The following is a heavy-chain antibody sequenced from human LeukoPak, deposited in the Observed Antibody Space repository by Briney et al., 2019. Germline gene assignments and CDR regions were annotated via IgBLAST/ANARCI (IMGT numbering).Heavy chain of an antibody. D-gene: IGHD6-19*01. CDR1: GFTFSNFW. J-gene: IGHJ4*02. CDR2: IKQDGSEK. Sequence: GGSLRLSCAASGFTFSNFWMSWVRQAPGKGLEWGANIKQDGSEKYYVDSVKGRFTISRDNSKNTLYLHVNTLRAEDTAVYSCARSPSGSGWTIDYWGQGTLVTVSS. V-gene: IGHV3-7*01. CDR3: ARSPSGSGWTIDY.